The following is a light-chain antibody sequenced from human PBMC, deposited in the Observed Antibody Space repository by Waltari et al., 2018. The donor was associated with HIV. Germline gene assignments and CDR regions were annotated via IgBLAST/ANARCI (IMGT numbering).Light chain of an antibody. J-gene: IGLJ1*01. Sequence: QSVLPQPPSVSGSPRQRLIISCSRSSSHIGTIAVNWYKQFPGTPPNLLIYSDELLSQGVSDRCAGSKSGTSASLAIRGLQSEDEADYYCAAWDDSLNGYVFGSGTRVTVL. V-gene: IGLV1-36*01. CDR3: AAWDDSLNGYV. CDR2: SDE. CDR1: SSHIGTIA.